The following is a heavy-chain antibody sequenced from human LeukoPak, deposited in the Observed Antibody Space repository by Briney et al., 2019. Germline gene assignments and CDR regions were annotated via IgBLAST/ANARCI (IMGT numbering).Heavy chain of an antibody. CDR1: GYTFTSYD. CDR3: ASADSYSSCWYHY. J-gene: IGHJ4*02. CDR2: MNPNSGNT. Sequence: ASVKVSCKASGYTFTSYDINWVRQATGQGLEWMGWMNPNSGNTGYAQKFQGRVTMTRNTSISTAYMELSILRSEDTAVYYCASADSYSSCWYHYWGQGTLVTVSS. V-gene: IGHV1-8*01. D-gene: IGHD6-13*01.